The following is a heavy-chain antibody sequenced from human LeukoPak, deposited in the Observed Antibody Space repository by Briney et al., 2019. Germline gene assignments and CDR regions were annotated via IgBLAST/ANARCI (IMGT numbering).Heavy chain of an antibody. CDR1: GGSISGYY. Sequence: PSETLSLTCTVSGGSISGYYWSWIRQPPGKGLEWIGYIYYSGSTNYNPSLKSRVTISVDTSKNQFSLKLSSVTAADTAVYYCAREYYYDSIDAFDIWGQGTMVTVSS. CDR2: IYYSGST. V-gene: IGHV4-59*08. J-gene: IGHJ3*02. D-gene: IGHD3-22*01. CDR3: AREYYYDSIDAFDI.